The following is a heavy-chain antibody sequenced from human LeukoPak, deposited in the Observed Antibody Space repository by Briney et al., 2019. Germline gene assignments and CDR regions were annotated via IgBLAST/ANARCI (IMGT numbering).Heavy chain of an antibody. CDR3: AREDDFWSGYYTIRDYMDV. D-gene: IGHD3-3*01. CDR2: ISSSSSTI. V-gene: IGHV3-48*01. J-gene: IGHJ6*03. CDR1: GFTFSSYS. Sequence: GGSLRLSCAASGFTFSSYSMNWVRQAPGKGLEWVSYISSSSSTIYYADSVKGRFTISRDNAKNSLYLQMNSLRAEDTAAYYCAREDDFWSGYYTIRDYMDVWGKGTTVTVSS.